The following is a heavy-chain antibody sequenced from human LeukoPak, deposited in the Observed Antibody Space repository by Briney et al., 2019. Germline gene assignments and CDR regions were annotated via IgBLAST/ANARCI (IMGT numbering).Heavy chain of an antibody. CDR1: GYTFTSYY. CDR2: MNPNSGNT. V-gene: IGHV1-8*02. J-gene: IGHJ4*02. CDR3: ARGRVLRYFEWGY. D-gene: IGHD3-9*01. Sequence: ASVKVSCKASGYTFTSYYMHWVRQATGQGLEWMGWMNPNSGNTGYAQKFQGRVTMTRNTSISTAYMELSSLRSEDTAVYYCARGRVLRYFEWGYWGQGTLVTVSS.